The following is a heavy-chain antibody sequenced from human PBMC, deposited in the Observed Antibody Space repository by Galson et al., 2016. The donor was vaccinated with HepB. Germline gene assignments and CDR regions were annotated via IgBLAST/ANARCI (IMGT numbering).Heavy chain of an antibody. V-gene: IGHV3-23*01. Sequence: LRLSCAASGFRFGAYAMSWVRQAPGKGLEWVSAITGGGISTYYLDSVKGRFVIARDNSKTTLFLQMNNLRTEDTATYYCAKDLRTWGQGTLVTVSS. J-gene: IGHJ4*02. CDR1: GFRFGAYA. D-gene: IGHD1-1*01. CDR3: AKDLRT. CDR2: ITGGGIST.